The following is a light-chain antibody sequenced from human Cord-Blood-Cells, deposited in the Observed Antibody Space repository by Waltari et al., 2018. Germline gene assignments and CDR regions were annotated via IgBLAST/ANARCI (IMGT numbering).Light chain of an antibody. CDR3: SSYTNSSTLV. J-gene: IGLJ2*01. CDR1: SSDVGGYNY. CDR2: DVS. V-gene: IGLV2-14*01. Sequence: QSALTQPASVSGSPGQSITISCTGTSSDVGGYNYVACYQQHPGKAPKLMIYDVSNRPSGVSSRFSGCKSGNTASLTISGLKAEDEADDDCSSYTNSSTLVFGEGCKLTVL.